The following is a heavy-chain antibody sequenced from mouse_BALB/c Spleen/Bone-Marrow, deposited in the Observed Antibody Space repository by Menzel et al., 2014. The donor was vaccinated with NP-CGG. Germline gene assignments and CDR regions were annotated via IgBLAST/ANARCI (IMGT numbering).Heavy chain of an antibody. CDR2: ISSSGST. J-gene: IGHJ3*02. D-gene: IGHD2-13*01. CDR3: ARYAGGLDIGFAFDL. CDR1: GFSLSKCA. Sequence: LEESGGRLVTPGGSLTLTCTVSGFSLSKCAMIWVRQAPGEGLEYIGIISSSGSTDYVSWAKGRFTISXTSTTVDLKITSPTTEDTATYFCARYAGGLDIGFAFDLWGQGTLVTVSS. V-gene: IGHV5-6-5*01.